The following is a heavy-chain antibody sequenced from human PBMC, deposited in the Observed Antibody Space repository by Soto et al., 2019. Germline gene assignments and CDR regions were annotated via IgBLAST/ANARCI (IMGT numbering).Heavy chain of an antibody. V-gene: IGHV1-18*01. D-gene: IGHD6-19*01. CDR2: IVTYNGNT. Sequence: QVQLVQSGAEVKKPGASVKVSCKAAGYTFTNYGISWVRQAPGQGLEWMGWIVTYNGNTQSTQKLQGRVTMTTDTSTSTAYMELRSLRSDDTAVYYCARGPPRSGWRGKWFDAWGQGTMVTGSS. CDR3: ARGPPRSGWRGKWFDA. CDR1: GYTFTNYG. J-gene: IGHJ5*02.